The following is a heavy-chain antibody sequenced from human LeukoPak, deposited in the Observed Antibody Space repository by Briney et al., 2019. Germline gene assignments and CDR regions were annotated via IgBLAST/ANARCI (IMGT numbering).Heavy chain of an antibody. Sequence: PSETLSLTCTVSGASISRSEYTFCWLRQPPGKGLEWIGSVYYTGTTYSYPTLKSRVTISLDKSKNQFSLRLSSVTVADTAIYYCARQGDYGYYFDYWGQGTLVTVSS. D-gene: IGHD4-17*01. CDR1: GASISRSEYT. V-gene: IGHV4-39*07. CDR3: ARQGDYGYYFDY. CDR2: VYYTGTT. J-gene: IGHJ4*02.